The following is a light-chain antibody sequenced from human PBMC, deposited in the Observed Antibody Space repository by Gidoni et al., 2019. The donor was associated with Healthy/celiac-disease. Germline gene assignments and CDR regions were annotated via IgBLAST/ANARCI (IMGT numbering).Light chain of an antibody. CDR2: DAS. J-gene: IGKJ4*01. CDR3: QQRA. CDR1: QSVSSY. V-gene: IGKV3-11*01. Sequence: EIVLTQSPATLSLSPGERATLSCRASQSVSSYLAWYQQKPGQAPRLLIYDASNRATGIPARFRGSGSGTDFTLTISSLEPEDFAVYYCQQRAFGGGTKVEIK.